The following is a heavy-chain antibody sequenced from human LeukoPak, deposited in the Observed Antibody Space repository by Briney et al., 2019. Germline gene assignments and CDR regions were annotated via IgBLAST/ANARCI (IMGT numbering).Heavy chain of an antibody. CDR1: GGSISSYY. CDR2: IYYSGST. J-gene: IGHJ4*02. D-gene: IGHD5-12*01. Sequence: SETLSLTCTVSGGSISSYYWSWIRQPPGKGLEWIGYIYYSGSTNYNPSLKSRVTISVDTSKNQFSLKLSSVTAADTAVYYCARLRVDIVATIFDYWGQGTLVTVSS. V-gene: IGHV4-59*01. CDR3: ARLRVDIVATIFDY.